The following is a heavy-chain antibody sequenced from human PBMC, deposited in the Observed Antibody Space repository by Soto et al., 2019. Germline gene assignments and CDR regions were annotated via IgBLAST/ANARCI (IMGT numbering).Heavy chain of an antibody. Sequence: SETLSLTCAVSGGSISSSNWWSWVRQPPGKGLEWIGEIYHSGSTNYNPSLKSRVTISVDKSKNQFSLKLSSVTAADTAVYYCARDRQRAPVDTAMVNWGQGTLVTVSS. D-gene: IGHD5-18*01. CDR1: GGSISSSNW. CDR2: IYHSGST. V-gene: IGHV4-4*02. J-gene: IGHJ4*02. CDR3: ARDRQRAPVDTAMVN.